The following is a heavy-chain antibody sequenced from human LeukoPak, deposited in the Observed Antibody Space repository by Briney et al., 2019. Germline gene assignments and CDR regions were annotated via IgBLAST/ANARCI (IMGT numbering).Heavy chain of an antibody. CDR1: GGSISSSSYY. J-gene: IGHJ3*02. V-gene: IGHV4-39*07. CDR2: IYYSGST. D-gene: IGHD3-10*01. CDR3: ARDLGGSGSLDAFDI. Sequence: SETLFLTCTVSGGSISSSSYYWGWIRQPPGKGLEWIGSIYYSGSTYYNPSLKSRVTISVDTSKNQFSLKLSSVTAADTAVYYCARDLGGSGSLDAFDIWGQGTMVTVSS.